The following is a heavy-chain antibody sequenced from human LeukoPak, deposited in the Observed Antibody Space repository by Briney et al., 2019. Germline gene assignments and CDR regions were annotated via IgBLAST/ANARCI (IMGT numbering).Heavy chain of an antibody. CDR1: GYTFTSYD. CDR3: ARDLGLSGTTHFFSY. Sequence: GASVKVSCKASGYTFTSYDINWVRQATGQGLEWMGWMNPNSGNTGYAQKFQGRVTMTRNTSISTAYMELSSLRSEDTAVYYCARDLGLSGTTHFFSYWGQGTLVTVSS. CDR2: MNPNSGNT. V-gene: IGHV1-8*01. D-gene: IGHD1-7*01. J-gene: IGHJ4*02.